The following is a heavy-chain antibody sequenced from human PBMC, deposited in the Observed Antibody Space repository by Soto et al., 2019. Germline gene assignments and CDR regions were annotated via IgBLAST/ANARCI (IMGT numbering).Heavy chain of an antibody. V-gene: IGHV4-31*02. Sequence: SETLSLTXTVSGGSISSGGYYWSWIRQHPGKGLEWIGYIYYSGSTYYNPSLKSRVTISVDTSKNQFSLKLSSVTAADTAVYYCARESLRKFNWFDPWGQGTLVTVSS. CDR1: GGSISSGGYY. CDR3: ARESLRKFNWFDP. J-gene: IGHJ5*02. CDR2: IYYSGST.